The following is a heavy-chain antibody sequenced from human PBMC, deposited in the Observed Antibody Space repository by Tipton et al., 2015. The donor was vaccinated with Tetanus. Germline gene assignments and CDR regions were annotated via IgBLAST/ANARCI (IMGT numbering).Heavy chain of an antibody. CDR3: ARDGHQQLVRGLFYYYGMDV. V-gene: IGHV1-8*01. CDR2: MNPNSGNT. CDR1: GYTFTSYD. J-gene: IGHJ6*02. Sequence: QLVQSGAEVKKPGASVKVSCKASGYTFTSYDINWVRQATGQGLEWMGWMNPNSGNTGYAQKFQGRVTMTRNTSISTAYMELSSLRSEDTAVYYCARDGHQQLVRGLFYYYGMDVWGQGTTVTVSS. D-gene: IGHD6-6*01.